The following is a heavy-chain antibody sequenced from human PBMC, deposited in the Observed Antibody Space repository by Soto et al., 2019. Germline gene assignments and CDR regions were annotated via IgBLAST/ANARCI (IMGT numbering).Heavy chain of an antibody. CDR2: IIPILDVA. J-gene: IGHJ5*02. D-gene: IGHD4-17*01. CDR3: AGSRHWDGDYFHNWFDP. V-gene: IGHV1-69*02. CDR1: GDTFSTYT. Sequence: QVQLVQSGAELKKPGSSVKISCRASGDTFSTYTISWVRQAPGQGLDWMGRIIPILDVANYAPKFQGRVTMTADRSTSTAHMELSSLTSEDTAVYYCAGSRHWDGDYFHNWFDPWGQGTLVTVSS.